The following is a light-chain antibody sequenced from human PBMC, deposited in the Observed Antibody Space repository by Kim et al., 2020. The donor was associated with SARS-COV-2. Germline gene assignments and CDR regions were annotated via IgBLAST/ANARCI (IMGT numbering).Light chain of an antibody. Sequence: SPGESTTLSCRASQPVSSVYLSWYQQKPGRAPRLLIYSAVTRATGIPDRFSGSGSGTDFTLTISRLEPEDFAVYYCQQFGGASLYIFGQGTKLEIK. CDR2: SAV. CDR1: QPVSSVY. CDR3: QQFGGASLYI. J-gene: IGKJ2*01. V-gene: IGKV3-20*01.